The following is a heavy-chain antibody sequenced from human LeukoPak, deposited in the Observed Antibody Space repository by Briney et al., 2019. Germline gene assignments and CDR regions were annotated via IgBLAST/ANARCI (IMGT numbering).Heavy chain of an antibody. J-gene: IGHJ4*02. V-gene: IGHV4-59*08. CDR3: ARSDVLTAYAMAL. CDR2: MYYSGAT. Sequence: SETLSLTCTVSGGSIISYYWSWIRQPPGKGLKWIGYMYYSGATNYNPSLKSRVTMSVDTSMTHFSLQLSSVTVADTAVYYCARSDVLTAYAMALWGQGTLVIVSS. D-gene: IGHD3-9*01. CDR1: GGSIISYY.